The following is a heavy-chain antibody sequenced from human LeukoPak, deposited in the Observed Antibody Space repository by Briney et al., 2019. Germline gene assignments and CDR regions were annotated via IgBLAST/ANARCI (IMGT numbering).Heavy chain of an antibody. D-gene: IGHD3-10*01. Sequence: PSETLSLTCTVSGGSISSYYWSWIRQPPGKGLEWIGYIYYSGSTNYNPSLKSRVTISVDTSKNQFSLKLSSMTAADTAVYYCARGSGSFGVGYYYYYGMDVWGQGTTVTVSS. CDR3: ARGSGSFGVGYYYYYGMDV. CDR2: IYYSGST. V-gene: IGHV4-59*01. J-gene: IGHJ6*02. CDR1: GGSISSYY.